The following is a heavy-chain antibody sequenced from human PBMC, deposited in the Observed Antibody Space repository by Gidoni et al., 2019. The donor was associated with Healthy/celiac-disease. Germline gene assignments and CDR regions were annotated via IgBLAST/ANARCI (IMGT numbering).Heavy chain of an antibody. D-gene: IGHD2-2*01. CDR3: ALGLCSSTSCYETYYYYGMDV. J-gene: IGHJ6*02. Sequence: QVQLVQSGAEVKKPGASVKVSCKASGYTFTSYYMHWVRQAPGQGLEWMGIINPSGGSTSYAQKFQGRVTMTRDTSTSTVYMELSSLRSEDTAVYYCALGLCSSTSCYETYYYYGMDVWGQGTTVTVSS. V-gene: IGHV1-46*03. CDR1: GYTFTSYY. CDR2: INPSGGST.